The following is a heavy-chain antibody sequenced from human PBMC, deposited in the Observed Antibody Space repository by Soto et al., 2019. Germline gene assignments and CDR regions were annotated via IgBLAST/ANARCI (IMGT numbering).Heavy chain of an antibody. D-gene: IGHD2-15*01. CDR1: GFTFSSYA. V-gene: IGHV3-23*01. CDR3: AKAASGTVVSGNWFDP. CDR2: ISGSGGST. J-gene: IGHJ5*02. Sequence: LSLTCAASGFTFSSYAMSWVRQAPGKGLEWVSAISGSGGSTYYADSVKGRFTISRDNSKNTLYLQMNSLRAEDTAVYYCAKAASGTVVSGNWFDPWGQGTLVTVSS.